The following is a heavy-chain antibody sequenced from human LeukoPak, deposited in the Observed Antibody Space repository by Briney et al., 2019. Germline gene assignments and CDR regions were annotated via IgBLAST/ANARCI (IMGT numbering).Heavy chain of an antibody. Sequence: SETLSLTCAVYGGSFSGYYWSWIRQPPGKGLEWTGEVNHSGSTNYNPSLKSRVTISVDTSKNQFSLKLSSVTAADTAVYYCASLEFSDIVVVPAPLSDAFDIWGQGTMVTVSS. CDR1: GGSFSGYY. CDR2: VNHSGST. V-gene: IGHV4-34*01. CDR3: ASLEFSDIVVVPAPLSDAFDI. D-gene: IGHD2-2*01. J-gene: IGHJ3*02.